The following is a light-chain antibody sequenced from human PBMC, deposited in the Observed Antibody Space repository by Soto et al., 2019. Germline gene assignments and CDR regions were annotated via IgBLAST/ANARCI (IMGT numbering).Light chain of an antibody. CDR3: SSYTSSISF. Sequence: QSALTQPASVSGSPGQSITISCTGTSSDVGGYNYVSWYQQHPGKAPKLMIYDVSNRPSGVSNRFSGSKSGNTASLTISGLQAEDEADYYCSSYTSSISFFGTGTKVTVL. CDR1: SSDVGGYNY. V-gene: IGLV2-14*01. CDR2: DVS. J-gene: IGLJ1*01.